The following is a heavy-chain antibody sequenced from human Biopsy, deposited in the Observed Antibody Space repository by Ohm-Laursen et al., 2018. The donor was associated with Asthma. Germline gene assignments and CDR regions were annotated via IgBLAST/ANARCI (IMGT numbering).Heavy chain of an antibody. Sequence: ASVKVSCKASGYTFIHYAIHWVRRAPGQRLEWMGWVNTGDGDTKYSQKFQGRVTITRDTSASTAYMELRSLRSEDTATDYCARTYYDFLTGQVKDVFGVWGQGTMVTVSS. CDR3: ARTYYDFLTGQVKDVFGV. CDR1: GYTFIHYA. V-gene: IGHV1-3*04. J-gene: IGHJ3*01. D-gene: IGHD3-9*01. CDR2: VNTGDGDT.